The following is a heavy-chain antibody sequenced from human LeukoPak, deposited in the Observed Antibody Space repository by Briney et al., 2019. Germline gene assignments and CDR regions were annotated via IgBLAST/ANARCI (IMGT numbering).Heavy chain of an antibody. V-gene: IGHV3-23*01. CDR3: AREYCSSTSCYSNYYYGMDV. CDR2: VTSDAHT. Sequence: PGGSLRLSCTASGFTFSDYTMTWVRQAPGKGLEWVSSVTSDAHTHYADSVRGRHTISRDNSKNTLYLQMNSLRAEDTAVYYCAREYCSSTSCYSNYYYGMDVWGQGTTVTVSS. J-gene: IGHJ6*02. D-gene: IGHD2-2*01. CDR1: GFTFSDYT.